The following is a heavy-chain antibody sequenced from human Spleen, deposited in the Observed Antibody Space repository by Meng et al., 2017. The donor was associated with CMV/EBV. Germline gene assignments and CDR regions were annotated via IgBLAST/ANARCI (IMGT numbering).Heavy chain of an antibody. Sequence: GESLKISCAASGFTFSSYEMNWVRQAPGKGLEWVSYISSSGSTIYYADSVKGRFTISRDNAKNSLYLQMNSLRAEDTAVYYCARDRCSSTSCKVNWFDPWGQGTLVTVSS. V-gene: IGHV3-48*03. J-gene: IGHJ5*02. CDR1: GFTFSSYE. CDR3: ARDRCSSTSCKVNWFDP. D-gene: IGHD2-2*01. CDR2: ISSSGSTI.